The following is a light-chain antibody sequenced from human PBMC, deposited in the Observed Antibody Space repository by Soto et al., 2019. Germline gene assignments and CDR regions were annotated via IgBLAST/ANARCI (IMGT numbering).Light chain of an antibody. CDR1: QSVLYSPNNKNY. CDR2: WAS. CDR3: LQYYTFPRT. J-gene: IGKJ1*01. Sequence: DIVMTQSPDSLAVSLGERATINCKSSQSVLYSPNNKNYLAWYQQKPGQPPKLLIYWASIRESGVPDRFSGSGAGTDVTLTISSLQAEDVAVYFCLQYYTFPRTCGQGTTVEVK. V-gene: IGKV4-1*01.